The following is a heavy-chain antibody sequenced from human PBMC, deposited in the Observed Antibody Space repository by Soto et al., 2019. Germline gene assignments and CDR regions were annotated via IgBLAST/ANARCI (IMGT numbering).Heavy chain of an antibody. CDR3: GRDGVGVTPLGWFDP. V-gene: IGHV1-2*06. Sequence: QVQLVQSGAEVKKPGASVKVSCKASGYTFIGYYIHWVRQAPGQCLEWMGRINPRSGYTTYAQKLQGRLTMTRDTSISTAYMELSSLRSDDTAVYYCGRDGVGVTPLGWFDPWGQGSLVTVSS. CDR2: INPRSGYT. D-gene: IGHD1-26*01. J-gene: IGHJ5*02. CDR1: GYTFIGYY.